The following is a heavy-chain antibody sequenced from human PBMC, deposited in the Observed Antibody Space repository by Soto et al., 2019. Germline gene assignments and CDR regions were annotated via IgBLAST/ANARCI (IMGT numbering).Heavy chain of an antibody. CDR3: VKDKWYNTPWYLDY. J-gene: IGHJ4*02. CDR2: ISWHSGSI. CDR1: GFTFDDYA. V-gene: IGHV3-9*01. Sequence: EVQLVESGGTLVEPGRSLRLSCAASGFTFDDYAMHWVRQAPGNGLEWVESISWHSGSIGYADSVKGRFTISRDNAKNALPLQMNSLRPEDRALYYCVKDKWYNTPWYLDYWCQGTLVTVSS. D-gene: IGHD6-13*01.